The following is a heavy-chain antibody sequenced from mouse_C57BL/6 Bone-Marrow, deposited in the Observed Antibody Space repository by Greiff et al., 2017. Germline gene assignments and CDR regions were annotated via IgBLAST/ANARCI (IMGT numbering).Heavy chain of an antibody. J-gene: IGHJ2*01. V-gene: IGHV5-6*01. CDR2: ISSGGSYT. D-gene: IGHD2-3*01. CDR3: ARLLRKYFDY. Sequence: VQLKQSGGDLVKPGGSLKLSCAASGFTFSSYGMSWARQTPDKRLEWVATISSGGSYTYYPDSVKGRFTISRDNAKNTLYLQMSSLKSEDTAMYYCARLLRKYFDYWGQGTTLTVSS. CDR1: GFTFSSYG.